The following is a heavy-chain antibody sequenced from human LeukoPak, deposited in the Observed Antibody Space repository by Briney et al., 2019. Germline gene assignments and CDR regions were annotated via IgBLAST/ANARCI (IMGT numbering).Heavy chain of an antibody. D-gene: IGHD5-18*01. Sequence: PGESLRLSCAASGFTFKKYWMNWVRQVPGKGLECLGNIKEDGSETYYADSAKGRFTISRDNPKNLLFLQINSLRVEDTAVYYCARSWEGYSEDYWGQGTLVTVSS. J-gene: IGHJ4*02. CDR1: GFTFKKYW. CDR2: IKEDGSET. CDR3: ARSWEGYSEDY. V-gene: IGHV3-7*01.